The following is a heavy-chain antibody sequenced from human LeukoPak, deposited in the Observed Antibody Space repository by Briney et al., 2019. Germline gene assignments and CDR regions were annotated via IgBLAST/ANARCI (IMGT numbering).Heavy chain of an antibody. CDR2: IYYSGST. D-gene: IGHD4-17*01. CDR1: GGSISSYY. V-gene: IGHV4-59*01. J-gene: IGHJ4*02. Sequence: PSETLSLTCTVSGGSISSYYWSWIRQPPGKGLEWIGYIYYSGSTNYNPSLKSRVTISVDTSKSQFSLKLSSVTAADTAVYYCAREFRPFTGDYGPFDHWGQGTLVTVSS. CDR3: AREFRPFTGDYGPFDH.